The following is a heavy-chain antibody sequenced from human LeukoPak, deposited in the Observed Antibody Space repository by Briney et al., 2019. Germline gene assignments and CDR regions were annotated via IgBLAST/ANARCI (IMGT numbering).Heavy chain of an antibody. J-gene: IGHJ3*02. V-gene: IGHV1-2*02. Sequence: GASVKVSCKASGDTFTGYYMHWVRQAPGQGHEWVGRINPDTGGTDYAQKFQGRVTITRDPSITTAYMELSRLRSDDTAVYYCSRAGWTDAFDIWGQGTMVTVSS. CDR1: GDTFTGYY. CDR2: INPDTGGT. CDR3: SRAGWTDAFDI. D-gene: IGHD3/OR15-3a*01.